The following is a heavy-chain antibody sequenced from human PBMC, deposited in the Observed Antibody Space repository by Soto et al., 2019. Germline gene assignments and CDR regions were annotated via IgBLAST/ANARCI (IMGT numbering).Heavy chain of an antibody. CDR2: IYYSGST. CDR1: GGSISSSSYY. J-gene: IGHJ4*02. D-gene: IGHD5-12*01. Sequence: SETLSLTCTVSGGSISSSSYYWGWIRQPPGKGLEWIGSIYYSGSTYYNPSLKSRVTISVDTSKNQFSLKLSSVTAADTAVYYCARQWTAGPPLDYWGQGTLVTVSS. CDR3: ARQWTAGPPLDY. V-gene: IGHV4-39*01.